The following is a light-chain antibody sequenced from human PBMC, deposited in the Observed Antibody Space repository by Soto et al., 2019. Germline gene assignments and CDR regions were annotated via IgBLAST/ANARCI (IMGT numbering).Light chain of an antibody. Sequence: DIRMTQSPSTLSASVGYRVTVTCRASHSISVWLAWYQQKAGKAPNLLIYKASRLESGVPSRFSGSGSATEFTLTISGLQHGDSATYYCQQYNSYSPTFGQGTNVDIK. J-gene: IGKJ1*01. V-gene: IGKV1-5*03. CDR1: HSISVW. CDR2: KAS. CDR3: QQYNSYSPT.